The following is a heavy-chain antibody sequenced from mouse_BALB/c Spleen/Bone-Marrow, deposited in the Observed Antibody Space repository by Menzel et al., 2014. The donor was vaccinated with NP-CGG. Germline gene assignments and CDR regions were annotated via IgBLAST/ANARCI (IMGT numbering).Heavy chain of an antibody. Sequence: LQQSGAELEKPGASVKMSCKASGYIFISYNMHWVKQTPGQGLEWIGTIYPGNGDTSYNQKFKGKASLTADKSSSTAYMQLSSLTSEDSAVYYCARSNWDGGNYFDYWGQGTTLTVSS. D-gene: IGHD4-1*01. CDR3: ARSNWDGGNYFDY. CDR1: GYIFISYN. CDR2: IYPGNGDT. J-gene: IGHJ2*01. V-gene: IGHV1-12*01.